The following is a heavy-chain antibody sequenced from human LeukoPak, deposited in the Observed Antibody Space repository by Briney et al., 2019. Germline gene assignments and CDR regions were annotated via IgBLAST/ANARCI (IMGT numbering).Heavy chain of an antibody. Sequence: SETLSLTCTVSGGSICSYYWSWIRQPPGKGLEWIGYIYYSGSTNYNPSLKSRVTISVDTSKNQFSLKLSSVTAADTAVYYCARARRFHGSGSYYTPYYYYGMDVWGQGTTVTVSS. V-gene: IGHV4-59*01. CDR2: IYYSGST. J-gene: IGHJ6*02. CDR1: GGSICSYY. D-gene: IGHD3-10*01. CDR3: ARARRFHGSGSYYTPYYYYGMDV.